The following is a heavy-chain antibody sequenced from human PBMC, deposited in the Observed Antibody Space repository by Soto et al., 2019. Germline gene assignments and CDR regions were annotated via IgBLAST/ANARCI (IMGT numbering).Heavy chain of an antibody. CDR1: GYSFTTYG. CDR2: ISGYNGNT. CDR3: AREGPAPYYYYGMDV. V-gene: IGHV1-18*01. Sequence: QVQLVQSRGEVKKPGASVKDSCKTSGYSFTTYGISWMRQAPGQELEWMGWISGYNGNTNYAQKLKGRLTMTTDTSTSTAYMELRSLTSDDTAVYYCAREGPAPYYYYGMDVWGQGSTVTVSS. J-gene: IGHJ6*02.